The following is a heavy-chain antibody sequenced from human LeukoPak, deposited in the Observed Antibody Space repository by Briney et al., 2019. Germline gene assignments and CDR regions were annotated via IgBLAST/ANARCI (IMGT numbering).Heavy chain of an antibody. CDR3: ARPYSGSYGNWFDP. Sequence: ASVKVSCKASGYTFTSYDINWVRQATGQGLEWMGWMNPNSGNTGYAQKFQGRVTITRNTSISTAYMELSSLRSEDTAVYYCARPYSGSYGNWFDPWGQGTLVTVSS. D-gene: IGHD1-26*01. J-gene: IGHJ5*02. V-gene: IGHV1-8*03. CDR1: GYTFTSYD. CDR2: MNPNSGNT.